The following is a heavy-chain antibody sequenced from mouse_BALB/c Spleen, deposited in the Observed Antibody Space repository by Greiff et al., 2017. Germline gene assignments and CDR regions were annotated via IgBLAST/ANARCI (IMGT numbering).Heavy chain of an antibody. V-gene: IGHV3-6*02. J-gene: IGHJ2*01. CDR2: ISYDGSN. Sequence: EVQLQESGPGLVKPSQSLSLTCSVTGYSITSGYYWNWIRQFPGNKLEWMGYISYDGSNNYNPSLKNRISITRDTSKNQFFLKLNSVTTEDTATYYCARDAYGSNYWGQGTTLTVSS. D-gene: IGHD1-1*01. CDR3: ARDAYGSNY. CDR1: GYSITSGYY.